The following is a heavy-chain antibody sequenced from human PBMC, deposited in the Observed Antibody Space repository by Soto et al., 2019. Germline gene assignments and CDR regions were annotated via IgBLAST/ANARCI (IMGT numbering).Heavy chain of an antibody. V-gene: IGHV1-46*01. CDR1: GYTFTSYY. J-gene: IGHJ4*02. D-gene: IGHD6-19*01. Sequence: QVPLVQSGAEVKKPGASVKVSCKASGYTFTSYYMHWVRQAPGQGLEWMGIINPSGGSTSYAQKFEGRVTMTRDTSKSTVYMELSSLRSEDTDVYYCAREPYSSGWSTPFDYWGQGTLVTVSS. CDR2: INPSGGST. CDR3: AREPYSSGWSTPFDY.